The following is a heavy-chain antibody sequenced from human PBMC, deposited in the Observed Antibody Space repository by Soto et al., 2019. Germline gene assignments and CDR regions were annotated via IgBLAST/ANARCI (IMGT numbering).Heavy chain of an antibody. D-gene: IGHD2-15*01. CDR2: ISSSSSTI. J-gene: IGHJ4*02. CDR1: GFTFSSYS. CDR3: ARGLDRVAAIKYYFDY. V-gene: IGHV3-48*01. Sequence: GGSLRLSCAASGFTFSSYSMNWVRQAPGKGLEWVSYISSSSSTIYYADSVKGRFTISRDNAKNSLYLQMNSLRAEDTAVYYCARGLDRVAAIKYYFDYWGQGTLVTVSS.